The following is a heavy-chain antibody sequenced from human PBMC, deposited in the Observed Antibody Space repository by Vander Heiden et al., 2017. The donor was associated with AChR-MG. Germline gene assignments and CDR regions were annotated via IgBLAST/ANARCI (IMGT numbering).Heavy chain of an antibody. V-gene: IGHV4-38-2*01. CDR1: GYSISSGYY. J-gene: IGHJ5*02. Sequence: QVQLQESGPGLVKPSETLSLTCAVSGYSISSGYYWGWIRQPPGKGLGWIGSIYHSGSTYYNPSLKSRVTISVDTSKNQFSLKLSSVTAADTAVYYCASARSSGRVVNNWFDPWGQGTLVTVSS. D-gene: IGHD3-3*01. CDR3: ASARSSGRVVNNWFDP. CDR2: IYHSGST.